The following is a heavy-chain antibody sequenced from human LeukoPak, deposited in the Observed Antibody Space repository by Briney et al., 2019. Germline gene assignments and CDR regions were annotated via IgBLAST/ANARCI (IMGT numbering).Heavy chain of an antibody. V-gene: IGHV3-21*01. D-gene: IGHD1-26*01. CDR3: VRDSGSSYGYYFLH. Sequence: GGSLRLSCAASGFTFNSYSMYWVRQAPGKGLEWVSSISSSSSHIFYADSVKGRFSISRDNANNSLYLQMNSVRAEDTAVYYCVRDSGSSYGYYFLHWGQGTLVTVSS. CDR1: GFTFNSYS. CDR2: ISSSSSHI. J-gene: IGHJ1*01.